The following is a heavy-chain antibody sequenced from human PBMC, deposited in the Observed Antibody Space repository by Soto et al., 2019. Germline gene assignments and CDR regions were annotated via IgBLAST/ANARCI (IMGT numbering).Heavy chain of an antibody. CDR2: IYWDDDK. J-gene: IGHJ4*02. V-gene: IGHV2-5*02. D-gene: IGHD5-12*01. Sequence: QITLKESGPTLVKPTQTLTLTCTFSGFSLSTSGVGVGWIRQPPGKALDWLALIYWDDDKRYSPSLKSRLTITKDTSKNQVVLTMTNMDPVDTATYYCAHSLGYSGYDSLLYFDYWGQGTLVTVSS. CDR3: AHSLGYSGYDSLLYFDY. CDR1: GFSLSTSGVG.